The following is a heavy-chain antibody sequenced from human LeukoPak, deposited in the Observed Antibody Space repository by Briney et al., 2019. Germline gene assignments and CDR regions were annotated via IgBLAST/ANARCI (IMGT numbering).Heavy chain of an antibody. J-gene: IGHJ4*02. CDR2: IYLGDSDT. D-gene: IGHD1-7*01. Sequence: GESLKISCKGSGYRFTNYWIGWVRQMPGKGLECMGVIYLGDSDTRYSPSFQGQVTISADKSISTAYLQWSSLKASDTARYYCARLMAEGTFDYWGQGTLVTVSS. CDR1: GYRFTNYW. V-gene: IGHV5-51*01. CDR3: ARLMAEGTFDY.